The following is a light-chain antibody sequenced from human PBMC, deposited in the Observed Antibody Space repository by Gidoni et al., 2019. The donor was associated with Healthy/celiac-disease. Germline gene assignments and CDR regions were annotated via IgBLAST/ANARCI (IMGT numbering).Light chain of an antibody. V-gene: IGKV3-11*01. Sequence: EIVLTQSPATLSLYPGERATLSCRASQSVSSYLAWYQHKPGQAPRLLIYDASNRATGIPDRFSGSGSGTDFTLTISSLEPEDFAVYYCQQRLTFGPGTKVDIK. CDR3: QQRLT. J-gene: IGKJ3*01. CDR1: QSVSSY. CDR2: DAS.